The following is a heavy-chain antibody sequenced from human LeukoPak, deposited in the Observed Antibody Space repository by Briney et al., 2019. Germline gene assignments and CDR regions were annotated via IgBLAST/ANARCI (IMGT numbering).Heavy chain of an antibody. Sequence: SQTLSLTCAISGDSVSSNSAAWNWIRQSPSRGLEWLGRTYYRSKWYNDYAVSVKSRITINPDTSKNQFSLQLNSVTPEDTAVYYCARARSIGRGYYYYYYMDVWGKGTTVTISS. CDR2: TYYRSKWYN. D-gene: IGHD3-16*02. CDR3: ARARSIGRGYYYYYYMDV. CDR1: GDSVSSNSAA. V-gene: IGHV6-1*01. J-gene: IGHJ6*03.